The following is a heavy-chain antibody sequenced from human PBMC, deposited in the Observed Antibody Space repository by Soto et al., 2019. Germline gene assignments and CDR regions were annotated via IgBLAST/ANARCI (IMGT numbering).Heavy chain of an antibody. D-gene: IGHD1-1*01. CDR3: ARTGTTHS. Sequence: GGSLRLSCAASGFTFSDYWMSWARQTPGKGLEWVANIKEDGSQKYYADSVTGRFTISRDNAKNVLYLEMKYLSAEDTAFYYCARTGTTHSWAQRTLVTVSS. J-gene: IGHJ4*02. CDR2: IKEDGSQK. CDR1: GFTFSDYW. V-gene: IGHV3-7*01.